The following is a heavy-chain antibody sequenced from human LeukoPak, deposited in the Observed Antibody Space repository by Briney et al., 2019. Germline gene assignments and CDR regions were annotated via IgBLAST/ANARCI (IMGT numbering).Heavy chain of an antibody. V-gene: IGHV4-59*01. Sequence: SETLSLTCTVSGGSISSYYWSWIRQPPGKGLEWIGYIYYSGSTNYNPSLKSRVTISVDTSKNQFSLKLSSVTAADTAVYYCARGAGPRGYYYYYMDVWGKGTTVTVSS. D-gene: IGHD7-27*01. J-gene: IGHJ6*03. CDR3: ARGAGPRGYYYYYMDV. CDR2: IYYSGST. CDR1: GGSISSYY.